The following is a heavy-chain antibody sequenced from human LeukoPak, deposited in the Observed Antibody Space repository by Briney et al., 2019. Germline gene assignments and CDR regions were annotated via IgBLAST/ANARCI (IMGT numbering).Heavy chain of an antibody. V-gene: IGHV3-21*01. Sequence: PGGSLRLSCAASGFTFSGYSMNWVRQAPGKGLEWVSSISGNSNNIFYADSVRGRFTISRDNTKNSSYLQMNRLSADDTALYYCARDRLYGDYDSNFDSWGQGTLVTVSS. CDR1: GFTFSGYS. CDR2: ISGNSNNI. CDR3: ARDRLYGDYDSNFDS. D-gene: IGHD4-17*01. J-gene: IGHJ4*02.